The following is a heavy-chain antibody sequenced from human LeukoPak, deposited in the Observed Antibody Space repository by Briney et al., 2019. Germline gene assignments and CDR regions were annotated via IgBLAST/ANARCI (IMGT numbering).Heavy chain of an antibody. CDR3: ARDKGVINVGIDY. CDR1: GFTFNSYD. D-gene: IGHD3-22*01. CDR2: IWYDGSNK. J-gene: IGHJ4*02. V-gene: IGHV3-33*01. Sequence: GRSLRLSCAASGFTFNSYDMHWVRQAPGKGLEWVAVIWYDGSNKYYADSVKGRFTISRDNSKNTLNLQMNSLRAEDTAVYYCARDKGVINVGIDYWGQGTLVTVSS.